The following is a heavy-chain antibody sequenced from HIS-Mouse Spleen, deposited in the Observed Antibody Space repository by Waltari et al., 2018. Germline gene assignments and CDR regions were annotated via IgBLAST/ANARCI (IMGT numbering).Heavy chain of an antibody. D-gene: IGHD1-26*01. CDR2: INPNSGGT. CDR3: ARGSGRWELLLPNWFDP. Sequence: QVQLVQSGAEVKKPGASVKVSCKASGYTFTGYYMHWVRQAPGQGLEWMGGINPNSGGTNHAQKFQGRVTMTRDTSISTAYMELSRLRSDDTAVYYCARGSGRWELLLPNWFDPWGQGTLVTVSS. J-gene: IGHJ5*02. V-gene: IGHV1-2*02. CDR1: GYTFTGYY.